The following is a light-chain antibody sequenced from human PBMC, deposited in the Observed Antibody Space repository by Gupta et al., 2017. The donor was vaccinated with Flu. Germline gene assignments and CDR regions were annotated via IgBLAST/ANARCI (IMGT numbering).Light chain of an antibody. CDR3: QQSDSTPMYT. V-gene: IGKV1-39*01. CDR1: QSISSF. Sequence: DIQMTQSPSSLSASVGDRVTITCRASQSISSFLNWYQQKPGKAPKLLIYAASNLQSGVPSRFSGSGYATDFTLTISSRQQEDFATYYCQQSDSTPMYTLGQGTKLEIK. J-gene: IGKJ2*01. CDR2: AAS.